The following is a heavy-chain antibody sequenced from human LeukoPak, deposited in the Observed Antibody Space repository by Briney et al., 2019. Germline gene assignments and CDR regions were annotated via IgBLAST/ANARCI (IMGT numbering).Heavy chain of an antibody. CDR1: GFTFSTYA. V-gene: IGHV3-30-3*01. D-gene: IGHD1-26*01. CDR2: ISYDGNNK. J-gene: IGHJ4*02. CDR3: AYRNNFEY. Sequence: GRSLRLSCAASGFTFSTYALHWVRQAPGKGLEWVAVISYDGNNKYNADSVKGRFTISRDDAKRTVDLQMDNLRAEDTAIYYCAYRNNFEYWGQGALVTVSS.